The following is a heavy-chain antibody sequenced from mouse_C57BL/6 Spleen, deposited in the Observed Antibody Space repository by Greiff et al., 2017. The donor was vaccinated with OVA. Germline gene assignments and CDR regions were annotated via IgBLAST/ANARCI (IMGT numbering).Heavy chain of an antibody. CDR3: ARGELRRYFDV. V-gene: IGHV1-50*01. D-gene: IGHD1-1*01. Sequence: QVQLQQPGAELVKPGASVKLSCKASGYTFTSYWMQWVKQRPGQGLEWIGEIDPSDSYTNYNQKFKGKATLTVDTSSSTAYMQRSSLTSEDSAVYYCARGELRRYFDVWGTGTTVTVSS. J-gene: IGHJ1*03. CDR1: GYTFTSYW. CDR2: IDPSDSYT.